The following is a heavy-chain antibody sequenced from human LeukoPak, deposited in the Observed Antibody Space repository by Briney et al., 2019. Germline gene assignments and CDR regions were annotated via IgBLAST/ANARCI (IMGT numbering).Heavy chain of an antibody. D-gene: IGHD3-22*01. V-gene: IGHV3-23*01. Sequence: GGALRLSCAASGFTFSSYAMSGVRQAPGRGLEGVSAISGSGGSTYYADSVKGLFTISRDNSKDTLYLQMNSLRAEDTAVYYCAKRDGLSSSGYYQYYFDYWGQGTLVTVSS. CDR2: ISGSGGST. J-gene: IGHJ4*02. CDR3: AKRDGLSSSGYYQYYFDY. CDR1: GFTFSSYA.